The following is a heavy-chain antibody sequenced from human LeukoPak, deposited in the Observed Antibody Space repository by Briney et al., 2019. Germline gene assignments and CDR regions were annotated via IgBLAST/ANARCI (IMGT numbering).Heavy chain of an antibody. J-gene: IGHJ4*02. Sequence: GGSLRLSCAASGFTVSSNYMSWVRQAPGKGLEWVSVIYSGGSTYYADSVKGRLTISRDNSKNTLYLQMNSLRAEDTAVYYCARFVYSGSSVDYWGQGTLVTVSS. D-gene: IGHD6-6*01. CDR2: IYSGGST. CDR1: GFTVSSNY. CDR3: ARFVYSGSSVDY. V-gene: IGHV3-66*02.